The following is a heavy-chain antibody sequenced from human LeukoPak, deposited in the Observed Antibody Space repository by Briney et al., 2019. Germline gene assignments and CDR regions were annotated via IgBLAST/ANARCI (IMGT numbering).Heavy chain of an antibody. CDR2: INPNTGGT. V-gene: IGHV1-2*02. CDR3: ARGSYYDFWSGFYTGDY. J-gene: IGHJ4*02. CDR1: GYTFSGNY. Sequence: GASVKVSCKASGYTFSGNYIHWVRQAPGQGLEWMGWINPNTGGTIYAQKFQGRVTMTRDTSVNTAYMEVSRLRFDDTAVYYCARGSYYDFWSGFYTGDYWGQGTLVTVSS. D-gene: IGHD3-3*01.